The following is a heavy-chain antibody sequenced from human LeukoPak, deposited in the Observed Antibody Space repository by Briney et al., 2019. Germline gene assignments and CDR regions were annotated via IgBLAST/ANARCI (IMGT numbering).Heavy chain of an antibody. CDR1: GFTFSSYS. CDR2: ISSSSSYI. D-gene: IGHD3-9*01. Sequence: GGSLRLSCAASGFTFSSYSMNWVRQAPGKGLEGVSSISSSSSYIYYADSVKGRFTISRDNAKNSLYLQMNSLRAEDTAVYYCARDSLRYFDWLFHAPDYWGQGTLVTVSS. CDR3: ARDSLRYFDWLFHAPDY. J-gene: IGHJ4*02. V-gene: IGHV3-21*01.